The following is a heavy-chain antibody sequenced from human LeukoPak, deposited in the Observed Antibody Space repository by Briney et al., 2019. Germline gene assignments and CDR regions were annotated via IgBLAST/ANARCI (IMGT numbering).Heavy chain of an antibody. D-gene: IGHD3-16*02. V-gene: IGHV7-4-1*02. CDR1: GYSFTNYA. CDR3: ARAFQSLGGLSLPDY. Sequence: ASVKVSCKASGYSFTNYAMNWVRQAPGQGLEWMGWIHPSTGNPTYAQGFTERFVFSLDTSVSTTYLQISSLKAEDTAVYFCARAFQSLGGLSLPDYWGQGTLLTVSS. J-gene: IGHJ4*02. CDR2: IHPSTGNP.